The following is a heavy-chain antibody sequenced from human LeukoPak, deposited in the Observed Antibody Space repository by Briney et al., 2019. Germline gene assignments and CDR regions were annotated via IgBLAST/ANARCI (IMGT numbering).Heavy chain of an antibody. CDR3: ARVNGDGFDI. J-gene: IGHJ3*02. CDR2: IYSSGST. D-gene: IGHD2-8*01. V-gene: IGHV4-4*07. Sequence: SETLSLTCTVSGGSLGGYYWYWIRQPAGKGLEWIGRIYSSGSTNYAPSLKSRVTRSIDTSKKYLSLKLNTVTAADTAVYYCARVNGDGFDIWGQGTKVTVSA. CDR1: GGSLGGYY.